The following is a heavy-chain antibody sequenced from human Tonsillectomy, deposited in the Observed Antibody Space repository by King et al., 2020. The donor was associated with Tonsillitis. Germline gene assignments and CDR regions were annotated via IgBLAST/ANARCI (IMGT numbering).Heavy chain of an antibody. CDR3: AKTPPRIVVAGKGFDY. V-gene: IGHV3-30*18. CDR1: GFTFSSYG. D-gene: IGHD6-19*01. CDR2: IAYDGSNK. J-gene: IGHJ4*02. Sequence: VQLVESGGGVVQPGRSLRLSCAASGFTFSSYGMHWVRQAPGKGLEWVAVIAYDGSNKYYADSVKGRFTIYRDNAKNTLYLQMNSLRAEDTAVYYCAKTPPRIVVAGKGFDYWGQGTLVTVSS.